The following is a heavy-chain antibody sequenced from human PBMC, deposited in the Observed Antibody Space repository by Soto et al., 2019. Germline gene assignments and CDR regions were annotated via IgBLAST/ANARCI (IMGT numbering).Heavy chain of an antibody. CDR2: ISTSSSNV. Sequence: VQLVESGGGLVKPGGSLRLSCATSGFTFSSYSMNWVRQAPGTDLEWISSISTSSSNVYYADSVKGRFTISRDNAKSSLYLQMNDLRAEDTAVYYCARDSRRVATPAMGSVGFDPWGQGTLVTVSS. V-gene: IGHV3-21*01. J-gene: IGHJ5*02. CDR1: GFTFSSYS. D-gene: IGHD5-18*01. CDR3: ARDSRRVATPAMGSVGFDP.